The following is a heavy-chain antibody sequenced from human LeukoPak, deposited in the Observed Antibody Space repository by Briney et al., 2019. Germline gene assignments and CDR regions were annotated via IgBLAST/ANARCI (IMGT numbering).Heavy chain of an antibody. V-gene: IGHV1-69*13. J-gene: IGHJ1*01. D-gene: IGHD6-19*01. CDR3: ARGVVGDSSGWYAHKYFQH. CDR1: GGTFSSYA. Sequence: SVTVSCKASGGTFSSYAISWVRQAPGQGLEWMGGIIPIFGTANYAQKFQGRVTITADESTSTAYMELSSLRSEDTAVYYCARGVVGDSSGWYAHKYFQHWGQGTLVTVSS. CDR2: IIPIFGTA.